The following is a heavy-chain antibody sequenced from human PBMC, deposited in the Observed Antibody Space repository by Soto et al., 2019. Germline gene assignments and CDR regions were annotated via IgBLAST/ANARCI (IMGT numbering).Heavy chain of an antibody. CDR3: ATGKEGSGTYYDY. V-gene: IGHV3-64*01. Sequence: EVQLVESGGDWVQPGGSLRLSCVVYGLVFRNFALHWVRQAPGKSLEYVSAISATVNGGGTYYASSVKGRFTISRDDSKNTLYLQMGSLRADDTAVYYWATGKEGSGTYYDYWGQGTLVTVSS. CDR2: ISATVNGGGT. J-gene: IGHJ4*02. CDR1: GLVFRNFA. D-gene: IGHD3-10*01.